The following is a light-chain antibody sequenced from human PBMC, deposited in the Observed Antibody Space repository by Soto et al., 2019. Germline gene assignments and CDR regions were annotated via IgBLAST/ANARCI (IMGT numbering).Light chain of an antibody. CDR2: DAS. CDR3: HQRSTWPFT. Sequence: EIVLTQSPATLSLSPGERATLSCRASQSISSYLAWYQQKPDQAPRLLIFDASNRATGIPARFSVSGSGTDFTLPISRLQPEDFAVYYCHQRSTWPFTFGPGTKVDIK. J-gene: IGKJ3*01. CDR1: QSISSY. V-gene: IGKV3-11*01.